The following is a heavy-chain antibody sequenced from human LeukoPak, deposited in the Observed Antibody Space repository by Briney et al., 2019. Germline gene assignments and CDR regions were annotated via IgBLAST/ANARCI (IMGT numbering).Heavy chain of an antibody. Sequence: PGGSLRLSCAASGFTFSSYAMSWVRQAPGKGLEWVSVISGSGGSTYYADSVEGRFTISRDNSKNTLYLQMNSLRVEDTAVYYCVGDRSPRANWFDPWGQGTLVTVSS. D-gene: IGHD3-10*01. J-gene: IGHJ5*02. CDR1: GFTFSSYA. CDR3: VGDRSPRANWFDP. CDR2: ISGSGGST. V-gene: IGHV3-23*01.